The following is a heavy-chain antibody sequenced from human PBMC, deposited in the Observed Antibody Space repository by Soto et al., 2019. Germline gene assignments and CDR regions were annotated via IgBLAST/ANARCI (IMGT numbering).Heavy chain of an antibody. D-gene: IGHD2-2*01. J-gene: IGHJ4*02. V-gene: IGHV3-23*01. CDR1: GFTFTTYA. CDR3: SKTGFGRYCSSTSRLHLDN. CDR2: ISGSGGST. Sequence: EVQVLESGGGLVQPGVSLRLSCVASGFTFTTYAMTWVRQAPGKGLELVSIISGSGGSTHYADSVKGRFIISRDSSTKPLYQQMTGLRAGVTAVSYCSKTGFGRYCSSTSRLHLDNCCQGPKVDAS.